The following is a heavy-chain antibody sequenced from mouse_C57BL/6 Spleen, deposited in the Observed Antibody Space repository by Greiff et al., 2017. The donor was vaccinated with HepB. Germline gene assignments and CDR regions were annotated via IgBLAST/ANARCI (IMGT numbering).Heavy chain of an antibody. Sequence: EVKVVESGEGLVKPGGSLKLSCAASGFTFSSYAMSWVRQTPEKRLEWVAYISSGGDYIYYADTVKGRFTISRDNARNTLYLQMSSLKSEDTAMYYCTRDYGNYPYYAMDYWGQGTSVTVSS. D-gene: IGHD2-1*01. V-gene: IGHV5-9-1*02. CDR1: GFTFSSYA. CDR2: ISSGGDYI. J-gene: IGHJ4*01. CDR3: TRDYGNYPYYAMDY.